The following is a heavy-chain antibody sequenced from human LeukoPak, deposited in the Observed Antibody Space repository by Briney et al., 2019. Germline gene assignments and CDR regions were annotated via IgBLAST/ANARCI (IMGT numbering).Heavy chain of an antibody. V-gene: IGHV3-21*01. CDR1: GFTFSGYA. Sequence: GGSLRLSCAASGFTFSGYAMNWVRQAPGKGLEWVSSISSSSSYIYYADSVKGRFTISRDNAKNSLYLQMNSLRAEDTAVYYCAREMVDGMDVWGQGTTVTVSS. J-gene: IGHJ6*02. CDR2: ISSSSSYI. D-gene: IGHD3-10*01. CDR3: AREMVDGMDV.